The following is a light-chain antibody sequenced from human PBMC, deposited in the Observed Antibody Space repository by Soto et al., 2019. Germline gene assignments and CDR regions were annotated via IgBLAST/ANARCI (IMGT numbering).Light chain of an antibody. J-gene: IGKJ1*01. Sequence: DIQMTQSPSSLSASVGDRVTITCRASQSISSYLNWYQQKPGKAPKLLIYAASSLQSGVPSRLSASGSGTDFTLTISSLQPEDFATYYCQQSYSTWTFGQGTKVEIK. CDR2: AAS. CDR1: QSISSY. CDR3: QQSYSTWT. V-gene: IGKV1-39*01.